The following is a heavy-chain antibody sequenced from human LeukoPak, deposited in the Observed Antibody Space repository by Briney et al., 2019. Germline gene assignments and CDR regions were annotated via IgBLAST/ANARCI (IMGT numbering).Heavy chain of an antibody. D-gene: IGHD2-15*01. CDR3: ARDVAGPMRVGSYDY. CDR1: GGTFSSYA. V-gene: IGHV1-69*05. CDR2: IIPIFGTA. J-gene: IGHJ4*02. Sequence: SSVKVSCKASGGTFSSYAISWVRQAPGQGLEWIGGIIPIFGTANYAQKFQGRVTITTDESTSTAYMELSSLRSEDTAVYYCARDVAGPMRVGSYDYWGQGTLVTVSS.